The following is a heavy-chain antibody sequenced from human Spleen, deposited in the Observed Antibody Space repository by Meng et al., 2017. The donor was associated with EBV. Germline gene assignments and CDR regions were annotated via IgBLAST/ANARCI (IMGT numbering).Heavy chain of an antibody. CDR2: MFHSGST. D-gene: IGHD5-18*01. J-gene: IGHJ4*02. CDR3: ARRARQLVPNSYYYFDY. Sequence: VQLQGAGPGLGKPSGPLSLTCAVSGGPISNPNWWSWVRQPPGKGLEWIAEMFHSGSTNYNPSLKSRITISVDKSKNQFSLNLSSVTAADTAVYYCARRARQLVPNSYYYFDYWGQGALVTVSS. V-gene: IGHV4-4*02. CDR1: GGPISNPNW.